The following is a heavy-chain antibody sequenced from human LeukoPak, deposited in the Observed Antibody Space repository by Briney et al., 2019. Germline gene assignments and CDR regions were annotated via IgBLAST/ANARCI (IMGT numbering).Heavy chain of an antibody. V-gene: IGHV3-7*01. CDR1: GFTFISYW. CDR2: IKEDGSEK. D-gene: IGHD6-19*01. Sequence: GGSLRLSCAASGFTFISYWMSWVRQAPGKGPEWVANIKEDGSEKYYVDSVKGRFTISRDNAKNSLYLQMNSLRAEDTAVYYCARDLYSSGWYSAFDYWGQGTLVTVSS. CDR3: ARDLYSSGWYSAFDY. J-gene: IGHJ4*02.